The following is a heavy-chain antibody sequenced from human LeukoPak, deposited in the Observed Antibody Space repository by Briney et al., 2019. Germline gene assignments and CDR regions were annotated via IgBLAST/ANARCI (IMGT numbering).Heavy chain of an antibody. CDR2: ISSSSSYI. D-gene: IGHD3-3*01. Sequence: GGSLRLSCAASGFTLSSYSMNWVRQAPGKGLEWVSSISSSSSYIYYADSVKGRFTISRDNAKNSLYLQMNSLRAEDTAVYYCARARFSAAGWFDPWGQGTLVTVSS. V-gene: IGHV3-21*01. J-gene: IGHJ5*02. CDR3: ARARFSAAGWFDP. CDR1: GFTLSSYS.